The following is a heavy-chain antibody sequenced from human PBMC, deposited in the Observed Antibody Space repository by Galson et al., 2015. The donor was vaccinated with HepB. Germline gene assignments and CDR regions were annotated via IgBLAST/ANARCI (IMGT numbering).Heavy chain of an antibody. Sequence: SLRLSCAASRLTFSSHWMTWVRQAPGKGLEWVANINQGGSETSYVGSVRGRFTIYRDNAENSLYLQMNSLRVEDTAVYYCAVEGFYFDFWGQGSLVIVS. CDR3: AVEGFYFDF. D-gene: IGHD1-1*01. V-gene: IGHV3-7*03. CDR2: INQGGSET. J-gene: IGHJ4*02. CDR1: RLTFSSHW.